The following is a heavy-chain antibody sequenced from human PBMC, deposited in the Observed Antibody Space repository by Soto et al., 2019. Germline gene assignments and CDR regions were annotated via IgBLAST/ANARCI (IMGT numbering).Heavy chain of an antibody. V-gene: IGHV3-49*04. Sequence: GGSLRLSCTGSGFNFANYALTWVRQAPGKGLEWVGFIRGETNGGTADYAASLKGRITISRDDSKSIAYLEINSLQTEDTAVYYCTRYYYESSGYYVYWGQGTLVTVSS. J-gene: IGHJ4*02. CDR3: TRYYYESSGYYVY. CDR2: IRGETNGGTA. CDR1: GFNFANYA. D-gene: IGHD3-22*01.